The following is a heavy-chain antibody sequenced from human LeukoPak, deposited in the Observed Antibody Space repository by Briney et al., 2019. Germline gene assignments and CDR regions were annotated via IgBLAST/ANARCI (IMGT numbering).Heavy chain of an antibody. J-gene: IGHJ4*02. Sequence: ASVNVSCKASGYTFTGYYMHWVRQAPGQGLEWMGWINPNSGGTNYAQKFQGRVTMTRDTSISTAYMELSRLRSDDTAVYYCARELGYCSSTSCYSAFDYWGQGTLVTVSS. CDR1: GYTFTGYY. D-gene: IGHD2-2*02. CDR2: INPNSGGT. CDR3: ARELGYCSSTSCYSAFDY. V-gene: IGHV1-2*02.